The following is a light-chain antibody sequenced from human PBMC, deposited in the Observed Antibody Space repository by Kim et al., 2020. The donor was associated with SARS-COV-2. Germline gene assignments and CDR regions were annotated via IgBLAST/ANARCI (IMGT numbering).Light chain of an antibody. CDR2: RNN. V-gene: IGLV1-47*01. J-gene: IGLJ2*01. CDR3: AAWDDSLSGVV. Sequence: QPVLTQPPSASGTPGQRVTISCSGSSSNIGNNYVYWYQQLPETAPKLLIYRNNQRPSGVPDRFSGSKSGTSASLAISGLRSEDEADYHCAAWDDSLSGVVFGGGTQLTVL. CDR1: SSNIGNNY.